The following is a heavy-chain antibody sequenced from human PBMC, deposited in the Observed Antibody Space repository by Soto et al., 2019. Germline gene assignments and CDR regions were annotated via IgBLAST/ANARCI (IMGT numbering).Heavy chain of an antibody. CDR1: GYTFTSYD. J-gene: IGHJ6*03. D-gene: IGHD2-15*01. CDR2: MNPNSGNT. V-gene: IGHV1-8*01. Sequence: ASVKVSCKASGYTFTSYDINWVRQATGQGLEWMGWMNPNSGNTGYAQKFHGRVTMTRNTSISTAYMELSSLRSEDTAVYYCARDGSLTYYYYYMDVWGKGTTVTVSS. CDR3: ARDGSLTYYYYYMDV.